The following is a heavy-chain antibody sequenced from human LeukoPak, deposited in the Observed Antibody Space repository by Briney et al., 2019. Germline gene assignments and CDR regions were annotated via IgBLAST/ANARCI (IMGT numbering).Heavy chain of an antibody. D-gene: IGHD3-10*01. J-gene: IGHJ4*02. Sequence: PGGSLRLSCAASGFTFSSYGMSWVRQAPGKGLEWVSAISGSGGSTYYADSVKGRFTISRDNSKNTLYLQMNSLRAEDTAVYYCAKDSGLPGVRTIWSQTTLGDYWGQGTLVTVSS. CDR1: GFTFSSYG. V-gene: IGHV3-23*01. CDR2: ISGSGGST. CDR3: AKDSGLPGVRTIWSQTTLGDY.